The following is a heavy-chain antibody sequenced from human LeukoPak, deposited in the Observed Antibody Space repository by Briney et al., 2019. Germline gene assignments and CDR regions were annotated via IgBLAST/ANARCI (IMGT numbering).Heavy chain of an antibody. V-gene: IGHV1-2*06. CDR2: INPNSGGT. CDR3: AASRYFDWLLFD. CDR1: GYTFTGYY. J-gene: IGHJ4*02. Sequence: EASLKLSCKASGYTFTGYYMQWVRQDPGQGLEWMGRINPNSGGTNYAQKFQGRVTMTRDTSISTAYMELSRLRSDDTAVYYCAASRYFDWLLFDWGQGTLVTVSS. D-gene: IGHD3-9*01.